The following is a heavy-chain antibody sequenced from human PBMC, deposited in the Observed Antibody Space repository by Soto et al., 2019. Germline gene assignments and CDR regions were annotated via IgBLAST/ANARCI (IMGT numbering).Heavy chain of an antibody. Sequence: GGSLRLSCAASGFTFSSYSMNWVRQAPGKGLEWVSSISSSSSYIYYADSVKGRFTISRDNAKNSLYLQMNSLRAEDTAVYYCARASEIYSSGWPEYFQHWGQGTLVTVSS. D-gene: IGHD6-19*01. CDR1: GFTFSSYS. CDR3: ARASEIYSSGWPEYFQH. CDR2: ISSSSSYI. V-gene: IGHV3-21*01. J-gene: IGHJ1*01.